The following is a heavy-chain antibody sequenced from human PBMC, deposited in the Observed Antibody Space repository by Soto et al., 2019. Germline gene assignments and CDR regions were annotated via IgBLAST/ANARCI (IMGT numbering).Heavy chain of an antibody. Sequence: QVQLQESGPGLVKPSGTLSLTCAVSGGSISSSNWWSWVHQPPGKGLEWIGEIYHSGSTNYNPSLKSRVTISVDKSKNQFSLKLSSVTAADTAVYYCARSRPAAIWEDWFDPWGQGTLVTVSS. CDR3: ARSRPAAIWEDWFDP. D-gene: IGHD2-2*02. CDR2: IYHSGST. CDR1: GGSISSSNW. J-gene: IGHJ5*02. V-gene: IGHV4-4*02.